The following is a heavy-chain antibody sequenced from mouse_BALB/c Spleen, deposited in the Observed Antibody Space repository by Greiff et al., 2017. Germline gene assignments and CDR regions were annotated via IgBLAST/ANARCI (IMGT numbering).Heavy chain of an antibody. Sequence: EVKLVESGGGLVKPGGSLKLSCAASGFTFSSYTMSWVRQTPEKRLEWVATISSGGSYTYYPDSVKGRFTISRDNAKNTLYLQMSSLKSEDTAMYYCTRAGYGYLYYFDYWGQGTTLTVSS. J-gene: IGHJ2*01. CDR3: TRAGYGYLYYFDY. V-gene: IGHV5-6-4*01. CDR2: ISSGGSYT. D-gene: IGHD1-2*01. CDR1: GFTFSSYT.